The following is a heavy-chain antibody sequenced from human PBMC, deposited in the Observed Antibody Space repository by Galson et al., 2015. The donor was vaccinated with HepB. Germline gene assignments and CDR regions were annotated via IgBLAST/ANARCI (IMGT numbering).Heavy chain of an antibody. CDR1: GYSISSGYY. V-gene: IGHV4-38-2*02. Sequence: ETLSLTCAVSGYSISSGYYWGWSRQPPGKGLEWIGGIYHSGSTYYTPSLKSRVTISVDTSKNQFSLKLSSVTAADTAVYYCARDFGLATITGFDYWGQGTPVTVSS. CDR3: ARDFGLATITGFDY. D-gene: IGHD5-12*01. J-gene: IGHJ4*02. CDR2: IYHSGST.